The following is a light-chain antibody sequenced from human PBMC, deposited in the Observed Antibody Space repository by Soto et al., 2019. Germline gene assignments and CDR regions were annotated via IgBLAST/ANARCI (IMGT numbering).Light chain of an antibody. CDR1: QSVSSSY. V-gene: IGKV3-20*01. CDR3: QQYDNSPLT. Sequence: IVLTQSPGTLSLSPGERAALSCRASQSVSSSYLAWYQQKPGQAPRLLIYGASNRATGIADRFSGSGSGTDFTLTISRLEPEEFAVYYCQQYDNSPLTFGGGTKVDIK. CDR2: GAS. J-gene: IGKJ4*01.